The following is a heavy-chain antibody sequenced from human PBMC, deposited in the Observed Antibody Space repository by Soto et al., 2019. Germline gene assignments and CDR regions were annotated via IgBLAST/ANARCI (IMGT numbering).Heavy chain of an antibody. D-gene: IGHD7-27*01. V-gene: IGHV3-73*01. J-gene: IGHJ2*01. CDR1: GFTFSGSA. Sequence: EVQLVESGGGLVQPGGSLKLSCAASGFTFSGSAMHWVRQASGKGLEWVGRIRSKANSYATAYAASVKGRFTISRDDSKNTAYLQMNSLKTEDTAVYYCTSQLGNWYFDLWGHGTLVTVSS. CDR3: TSQLGNWYFDL. CDR2: IRSKANSYAT.